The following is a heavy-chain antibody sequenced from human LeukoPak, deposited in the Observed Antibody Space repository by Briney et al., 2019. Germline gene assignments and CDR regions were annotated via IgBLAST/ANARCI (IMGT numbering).Heavy chain of an antibody. V-gene: IGHV1-69*05. D-gene: IGHD1-26*01. CDR3: ARGMSSIVGAPIDYYYYYYMDV. CDR1: GGTFSGYA. J-gene: IGHJ6*03. Sequence: ASVKVSCKASGGTFSGYAISWVRQAPGQGLEWMGGIIPIFGTANYAQKFQGRVTITTDESTSTAYMELSSLRSEDTAVYYCARGMSSIVGAPIDYYYYYYMDVWGKGTTVTVSS. CDR2: IIPIFGTA.